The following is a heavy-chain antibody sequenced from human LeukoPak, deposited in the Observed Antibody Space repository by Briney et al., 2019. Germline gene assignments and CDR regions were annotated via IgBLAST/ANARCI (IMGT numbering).Heavy chain of an antibody. CDR1: GGSFSGYY. J-gene: IGHJ4*02. Sequence: SETLSLTCAVYGGSFSGYYWSWIRQPPGKGLEWIGEINYNGSTNHNPSLKSRVTISGDTSKKQFSLKLSSVTAADTAVYYCASLQSGKGHFDYWGQGTLVIVSS. D-gene: IGHD3-10*01. CDR3: ASLQSGKGHFDY. CDR2: INYNGST. V-gene: IGHV4-34*01.